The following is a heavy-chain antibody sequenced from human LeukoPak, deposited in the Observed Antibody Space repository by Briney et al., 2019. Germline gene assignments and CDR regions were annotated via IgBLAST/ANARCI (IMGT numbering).Heavy chain of an antibody. Sequence: SETLSLTCTVSGSSVSSAYYWSWVRQPPGKGLEWIASVYHTGNTHYNSSLKSRVTISVDTSKMQFSLRLISVTAADTAVYYCATENDIEAGTFDSWGQGILVTVSS. D-gene: IGHD6-13*01. CDR2: VYHTGNT. CDR1: GSSVSSAYY. J-gene: IGHJ4*02. CDR3: ATENDIEAGTFDS. V-gene: IGHV4-38-2*02.